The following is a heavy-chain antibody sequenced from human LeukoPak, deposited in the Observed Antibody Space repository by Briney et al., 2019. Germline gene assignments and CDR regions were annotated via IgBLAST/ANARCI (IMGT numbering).Heavy chain of an antibody. D-gene: IGHD5-12*01. Sequence: SETLSLTCTVSGGSISSSSYYWGWIRQPPGKGLEWIGSIYYSGRTYYNPSLKSRVTISVDTSKNQFSLKLSSVTAAHTAVYYCARPVDKAESFDYWGQGTLVTVSS. CDR2: IYYSGRT. V-gene: IGHV4-39*01. CDR1: GGSISSSSYY. J-gene: IGHJ4*02. CDR3: ARPVDKAESFDY.